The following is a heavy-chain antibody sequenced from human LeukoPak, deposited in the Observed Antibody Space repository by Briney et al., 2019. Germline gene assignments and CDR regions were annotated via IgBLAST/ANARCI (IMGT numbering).Heavy chain of an antibody. CDR1: GFTFNNAW. J-gene: IGHJ4*02. V-gene: IGHV3-74*01. CDR3: ARGADHGGSYYPD. CDR2: MKTDGTRI. Sequence: GGSLRLSCAASGFTFNNAWMYWVRQGPGKGPVWVSRMKTDGTRIEYADSVKGRFTISRDNAKNTLFLQMSSLRVEDTAVYYCARGADHGGSYYPDWGQGTRVTVSS. D-gene: IGHD3-10*01.